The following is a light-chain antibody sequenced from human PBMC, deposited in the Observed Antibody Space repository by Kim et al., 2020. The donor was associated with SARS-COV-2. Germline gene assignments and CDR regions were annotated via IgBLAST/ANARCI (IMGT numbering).Light chain of an antibody. CDR3: FSYSGVYGARSVV. J-gene: IGLJ2*01. CDR2: DVI. CDR1: SSDIGSYSY. Sequence: VTISCTGSSSDIGSYSYVSWYQHHPGKAPKLIIYDVIRRPSGVPDRFSASKSDNTAFLTISGLRAEDEGDYYCFSYSGVYGARSVVFGGGTKLTVL. V-gene: IGLV2-11*01.